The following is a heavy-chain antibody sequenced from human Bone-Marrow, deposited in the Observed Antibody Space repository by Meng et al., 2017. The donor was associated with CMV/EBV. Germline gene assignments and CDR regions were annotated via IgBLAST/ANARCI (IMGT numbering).Heavy chain of an antibody. V-gene: IGHV6-1*01. D-gene: IGHD3-3*01. CDR1: GDSVSSNSAA. CDR3: ARNRLEWLLLDYYGMDV. J-gene: IGHJ6*02. CDR2: TYYRSKWYN. Sequence: SQTLSLTCAIPGDSVSSNSAAWNWIRQSPSRGLEWLGRTYYRSKWYNDYAVSVKSRITINPDTSKNQFSLQLNSVTPEDTAVYYCARNRLEWLLLDYYGMDVWGQGTTVTVSS.